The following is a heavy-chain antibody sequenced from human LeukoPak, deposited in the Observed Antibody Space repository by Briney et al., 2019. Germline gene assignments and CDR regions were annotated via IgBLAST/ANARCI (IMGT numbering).Heavy chain of an antibody. Sequence: PGGSLRLSCAASGFTFSSYEMNWVRQAPGKGLEWVSYISSSGSTIYYADSVKGRFTISRDNAKNSLYLQMNSLRAEDTAVYYCARDAVPAAISFDPWGQGTLVTVSS. V-gene: IGHV3-48*03. CDR2: ISSSGSTI. CDR1: GFTFSSYE. J-gene: IGHJ5*02. CDR3: ARDAVPAAISFDP. D-gene: IGHD2-2*01.